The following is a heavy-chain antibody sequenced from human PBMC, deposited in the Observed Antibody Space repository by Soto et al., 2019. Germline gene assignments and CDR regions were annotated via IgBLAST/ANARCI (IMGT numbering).Heavy chain of an antibody. CDR2: INPSGGST. V-gene: IGHV1-46*01. D-gene: IGHD3-10*01. CDR1: GYTFTSYY. CDR3: ARAPGVHYFDY. Sequence: ASVKVSCKASGYTFTSYYMHWLRQAPGQGLEWMGIINPSGGSTSYAQKFQGRVTMTRDTSTSTVYMELSSLRSEDTAVYYCARAPGVHYFDYWGQGTLVTVSS. J-gene: IGHJ4*02.